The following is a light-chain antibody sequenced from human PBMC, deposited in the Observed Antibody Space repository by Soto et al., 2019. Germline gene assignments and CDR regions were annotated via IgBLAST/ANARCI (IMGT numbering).Light chain of an antibody. V-gene: IGLV2-14*01. J-gene: IGLJ3*02. CDR3: SSYTRSNTGV. Sequence: QSALTQPASVSGSPGQSTTISCTGTSSDVGGYNYVSWYQQDPGKAPKLIIYEVSNRPSGVSNRFSGSKSGNTASLTISGLQAEDEADYYCSSYTRSNTGVFGGGTKLTVL. CDR1: SSDVGGYNY. CDR2: EVS.